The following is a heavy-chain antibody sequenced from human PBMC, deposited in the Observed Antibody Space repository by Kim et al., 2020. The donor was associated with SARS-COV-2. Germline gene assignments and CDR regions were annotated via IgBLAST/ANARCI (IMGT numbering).Heavy chain of an antibody. V-gene: IGHV4-30-4*01. CDR2: IYYSGST. Sequence: SETLSLTCTVSGGSISSGDYYWSWIRQPPGKGLEWIGYIYYSGSTYYNPSLKSRVTISVDTSKNQFSLKLSSVTAADTAVYYCARAYCSGGSCYSDDAFDIWGQGTMVTVSS. J-gene: IGHJ3*02. D-gene: IGHD2-15*01. CDR3: ARAYCSGGSCYSDDAFDI. CDR1: GGSISSGDYY.